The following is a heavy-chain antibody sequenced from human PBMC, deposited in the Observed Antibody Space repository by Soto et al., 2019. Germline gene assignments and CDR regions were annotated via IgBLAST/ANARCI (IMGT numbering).Heavy chain of an antibody. V-gene: IGHV3-30*18. CDR3: AKDSSVIAAGSVGWFDP. J-gene: IGHJ5*02. CDR2: ISFDGGNQ. CDR1: GFDFNTYG. Sequence: QVQLVESGGGVVQPGRSLRLSCAASGFDFNTYGLHWVRQAPGKGLEWVAGISFDGGNQYYADSVKGRFTISRDKSNTTLYLQMNSLGAEDTATYYCAKDSSVIAAGSVGWFDPWGQGTLVIVSS. D-gene: IGHD6-13*01.